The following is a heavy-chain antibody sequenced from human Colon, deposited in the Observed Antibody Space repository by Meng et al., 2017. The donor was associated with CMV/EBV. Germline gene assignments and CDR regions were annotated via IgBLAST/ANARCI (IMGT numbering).Heavy chain of an antibody. Sequence: SETLSLTCSVSGGSMKYFSWSWIRQTPGKGLEWIGYIDYTGITKYNPSLESRVTLSGDASQNQFSLKLRSVTAADTAVYYCARNIAAASNWFDPWGQGTLVTVSS. D-gene: IGHD6-25*01. J-gene: IGHJ5*02. CDR1: GGSMKYFS. V-gene: IGHV4-59*01. CDR3: ARNIAAASNWFDP. CDR2: IDYTGIT.